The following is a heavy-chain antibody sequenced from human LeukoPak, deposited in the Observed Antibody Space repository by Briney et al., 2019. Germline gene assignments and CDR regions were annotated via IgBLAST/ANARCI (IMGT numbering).Heavy chain of an antibody. Sequence: PSETLSLTCTVSGGSISSYYWSWIRQPAGKGLEWIGRIYTSGSTIYNPSLKSRVTMSVDTSKNQFSLKLSSVTAADTAVYYCARGLPYSSSSWFYYYYMDVWGKGTTVTVSS. V-gene: IGHV4-4*07. CDR2: IYTSGST. J-gene: IGHJ6*03. D-gene: IGHD6-6*01. CDR1: GGSISSYY. CDR3: ARGLPYSSSSWFYYYYMDV.